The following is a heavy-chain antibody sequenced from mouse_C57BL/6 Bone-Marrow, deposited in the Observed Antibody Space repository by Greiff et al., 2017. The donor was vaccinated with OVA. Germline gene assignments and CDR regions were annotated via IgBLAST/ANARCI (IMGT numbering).Heavy chain of an antibody. D-gene: IGHD2-3*01. CDR3: ARRARWQAWFAY. CDR1: GYAFSSYW. V-gene: IGHV1-80*01. CDR2: IYPGDGDT. J-gene: IGHJ3*01. Sequence: VKLMESGAELVKPGASVKISCKASGYAFSSYWMNWVKQRPGKGLEWIGQIYPGDGDTNYNGKFKGKATLTADKSSSTAYMQLSSLTSEDSAVYFCARRARWQAWFAYWGQGTLVTVSA.